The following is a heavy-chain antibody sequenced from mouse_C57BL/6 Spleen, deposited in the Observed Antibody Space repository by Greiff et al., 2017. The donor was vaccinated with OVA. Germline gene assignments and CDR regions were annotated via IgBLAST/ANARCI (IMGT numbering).Heavy chain of an antibody. Sequence: QVQLQQSGPELVKPGASVKISCKASGYTFTDYYINWVKQRPGQGLEWIGWIYPGSGNTKYNEKFKGKATLTVDTSSSTAYMQLSSLTSEDSAVYFCARSDYYGSSYHMAMDYWGQGTSVTVSS. D-gene: IGHD1-1*01. CDR2: IYPGSGNT. J-gene: IGHJ4*01. V-gene: IGHV1-84*01. CDR3: ARSDYYGSSYHMAMDY. CDR1: GYTFTDYY.